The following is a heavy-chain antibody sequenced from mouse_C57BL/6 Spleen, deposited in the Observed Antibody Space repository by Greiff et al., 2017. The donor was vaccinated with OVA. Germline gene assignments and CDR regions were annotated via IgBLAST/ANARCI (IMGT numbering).Heavy chain of an antibody. D-gene: IGHD2-3*01. V-gene: IGHV1-53*01. CDR3: ARGKGWLLFDY. J-gene: IGHJ2*01. CDR2: INPSNGGT. Sequence: VQLQESGTELVKPGASVKLSCKASGYTFTSYWMHWVKQRPGPGLEWIGNINPSNGGTNYNEKFKSKATLTVDKSSSTAYMQLSSLTSEDSAVYYCARGKGWLLFDYWGQGTTLTVSS. CDR1: GYTFTSYW.